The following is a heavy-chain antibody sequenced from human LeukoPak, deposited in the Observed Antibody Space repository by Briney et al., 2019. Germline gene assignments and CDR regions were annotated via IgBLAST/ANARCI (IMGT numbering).Heavy chain of an antibody. J-gene: IGHJ4*02. D-gene: IGHD6-19*01. Sequence: SETLSLTCAVYGGSFSGYYWSWIRQPPGKGLEWIGEINHSGSTNYNPSLKSRVTISVDTSKYQFSLKLSSVTAADTAVYYCARIRAGIFDYRGQGTLVTVSS. CDR2: INHSGST. CDR1: GGSFSGYY. CDR3: ARIRAGIFDY. V-gene: IGHV4-34*01.